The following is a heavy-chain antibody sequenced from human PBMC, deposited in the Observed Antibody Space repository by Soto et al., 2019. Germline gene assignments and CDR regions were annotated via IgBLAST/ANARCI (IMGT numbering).Heavy chain of an antibody. CDR3: ARHSSRYRKALDY. Sequence: QVQLQESGPGLVKPSETLSLTCTVSGGSISSYYWSWIRQPPGKGLEWIGYIYYSGSTNYNPSLKSRVTISVDTSKNQFSLKLSSVTAADTAVYYCARHSSRYRKALDYWGQGTLVTVSS. D-gene: IGHD6-13*01. V-gene: IGHV4-59*08. CDR2: IYYSGST. CDR1: GGSISSYY. J-gene: IGHJ4*02.